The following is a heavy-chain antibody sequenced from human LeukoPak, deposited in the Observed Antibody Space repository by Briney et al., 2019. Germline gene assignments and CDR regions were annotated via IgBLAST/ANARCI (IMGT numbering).Heavy chain of an antibody. Sequence: GAPLKISSKGSGSRFTTYWIGWVRRMPGKGLEWMGIIYPGDSDTRYSPSFQGQVPIPPDRSISTAYLQWSSLKASDTAMYYCARLGEQLWLARFDRWGQGSLVTVSA. CDR3: ARLGEQLWLARFDR. V-gene: IGHV5-51*01. CDR2: IYPGDSDT. J-gene: IGHJ5*02. CDR1: GSRFTTYW. D-gene: IGHD5-18*01.